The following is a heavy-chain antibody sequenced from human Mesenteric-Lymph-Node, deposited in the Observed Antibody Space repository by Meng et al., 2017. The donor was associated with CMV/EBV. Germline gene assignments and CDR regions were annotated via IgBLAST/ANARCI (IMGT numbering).Heavy chain of an antibody. D-gene: IGHD4-23*01. CDR2: IYYSGST. J-gene: IGHJ2*01. CDR1: GSISSSSSY. V-gene: IGHV4-39*07. CDR3: ATGMTTVVTPAWYFDL. Sequence: GSISSSSSYWGWIRQPPGKGLEWIWSIYYSGSTYYNPSLKSRVTISVDTSKNQFSLKLSSVTAADTAVYYCATGMTTVVTPAWYFDLWGRGTLVTVSS.